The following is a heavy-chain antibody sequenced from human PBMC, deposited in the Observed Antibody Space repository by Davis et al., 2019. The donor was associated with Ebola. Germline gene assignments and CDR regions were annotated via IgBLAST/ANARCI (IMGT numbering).Heavy chain of an antibody. J-gene: IGHJ4*02. CDR1: GFTFSVYT. CDR2: ISSRGTYI. Sequence: GGSLRLSCAASGFTFSVYTLSWVRQAPGQGLEWVSFISSRGTYIFYADSVRGRFTISRDNAKNSLYLQMNSLRAEDTAVYYCAREAKGLDYWGQGTLVTVSS. CDR3: AREAKGLDY. V-gene: IGHV3-21*04.